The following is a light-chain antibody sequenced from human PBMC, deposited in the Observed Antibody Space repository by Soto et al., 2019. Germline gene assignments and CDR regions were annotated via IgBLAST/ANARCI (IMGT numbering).Light chain of an antibody. J-gene: IGLJ3*02. Sequence: FVLTQPHSVSESPGKTVTISCTGSSGNIASNYVYWYQQRPGSAPTTVIYEDNQRPSGVPDRFSGSVDSSSNSASLTISGLKTEDEADYYCQSFDNNNFWVFGGGTKLTVL. CDR3: QSFDNNNFWV. CDR2: EDN. CDR1: SGNIASNY. V-gene: IGLV6-57*02.